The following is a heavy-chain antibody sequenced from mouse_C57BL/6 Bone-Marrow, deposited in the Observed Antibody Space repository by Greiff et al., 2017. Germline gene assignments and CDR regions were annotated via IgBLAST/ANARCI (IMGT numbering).Heavy chain of an antibody. CDR1: GYTFTSYW. J-gene: IGHJ3*01. V-gene: IGHV1-50*01. CDR2: IDPSDSYT. CDR3: ASDGYFAWFAY. D-gene: IGHD2-3*01. Sequence: QVQLQQPGAELVKPGASVKLSCKASGYTFTSYWMQWVQQRPGQGLEWIGEIDPSDSYTNYNQKFKGKATLTVDTSSSTAYMQLSSLTSEDSAVYYCASDGYFAWFAYWGQGTLVTVSA.